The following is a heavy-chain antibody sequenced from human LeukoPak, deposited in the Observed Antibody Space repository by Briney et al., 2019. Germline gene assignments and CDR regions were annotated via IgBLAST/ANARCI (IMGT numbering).Heavy chain of an antibody. CDR1: GFTFSSYA. J-gene: IGHJ6*03. CDR2: ITYSGGST. Sequence: GGSLRLSCAASGFTFSSYAMTWVRQAPGKGLEWVSTITYSGGSTYYADSVKGRFTISRDNSKNTLYLQMKSLRAEDTAIYYCAKDGYCSSASCYWHYMDVWGKGTTVTVSS. CDR3: AKDGYCSSASCYWHYMDV. V-gene: IGHV3-23*01. D-gene: IGHD2-2*03.